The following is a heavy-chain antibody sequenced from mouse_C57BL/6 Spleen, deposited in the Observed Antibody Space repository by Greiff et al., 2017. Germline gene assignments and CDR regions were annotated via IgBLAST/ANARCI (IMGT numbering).Heavy chain of an antibody. CDR1: GYAFSSYW. D-gene: IGHD4-1*01. J-gene: IGHJ3*01. CDR2: IYPGDGAP. Sequence: ESGAELVKPGASVKISCKASGYAFSSYWMNWVKQRPGKGLEWIGQIYPGDGAPHYNGKFKGKATLTADKSSSTAYMQLSSLTSEDSAVYFCARWDSGFAYWGQGTLVTVSA. CDR3: ARWDSGFAY. V-gene: IGHV1-80*01.